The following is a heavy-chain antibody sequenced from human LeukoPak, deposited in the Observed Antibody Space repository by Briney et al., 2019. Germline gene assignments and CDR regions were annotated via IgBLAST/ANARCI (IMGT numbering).Heavy chain of an antibody. D-gene: IGHD2-15*01. CDR3: ARGSLSVVAATLGFDY. V-gene: IGHV1-69*13. J-gene: IGHJ4*02. CDR1: RGTFSSYA. CDR2: IIPIFGTA. Sequence: GASVKVSCKASRGTFSSYAISWVRQAPGQGLEWMGGIIPIFGTANYAQKFQGRVTITADESTSTAYMELSSLRSEDTAVYYCARGSLSVVAATLGFDYWGQGTLVTVSS.